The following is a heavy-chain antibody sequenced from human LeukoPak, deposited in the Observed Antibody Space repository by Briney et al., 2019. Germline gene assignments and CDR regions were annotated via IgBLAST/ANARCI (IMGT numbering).Heavy chain of an antibody. V-gene: IGHV5-51*01. CDR2: IYPGDSDT. D-gene: IGHD2-2*01. CDR1: GYRFASYW. Sequence: GESLKSSCKGSGYRFASYWIGWLRQMPGKGLEWMGIIYPGDSDTRYSPSFQGQVTISADKSISTAYLQWSSLKASDTAMYYCARGTYCSTTSCSYDYWGQGTLVTVSS. CDR3: ARGTYCSTTSCSYDY. J-gene: IGHJ4*02.